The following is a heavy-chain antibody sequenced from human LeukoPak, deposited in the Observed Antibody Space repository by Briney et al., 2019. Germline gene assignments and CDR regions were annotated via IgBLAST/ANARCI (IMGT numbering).Heavy chain of an antibody. V-gene: IGHV4-59*01. J-gene: IGHJ4*02. Sequence: SETLSFTCTVSGVSIDSYHWSWLRQPPGQGLMWIGYSYYTGNTNYGPSFQGRVTISEDTRKSQTSLKLTSVTAADPAVYYCAGRSAATTRPFDYWGQGTLVTVSS. CDR1: GVSIDSYH. D-gene: IGHD1-1*01. CDR2: SYYTGNT. CDR3: AGRSAATTRPFDY.